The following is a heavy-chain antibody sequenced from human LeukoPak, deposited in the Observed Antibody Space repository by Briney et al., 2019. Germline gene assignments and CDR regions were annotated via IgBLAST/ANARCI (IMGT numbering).Heavy chain of an antibody. CDR2: INPNSGGT. Sequence: ASVKVSCKASEYTFTGYYMHWVRQAPGQGLEWMGRINPNSGGTNYAQKFQDRVTMTRDTSISTAYMELNSLRSEDTAVYYCARTAPYAGSWNAKANSYYFDYWGQGALVTVSS. V-gene: IGHV1-2*06. CDR3: ARTAPYAGSWNAKANSYYFDY. D-gene: IGHD1-1*01. J-gene: IGHJ4*02. CDR1: EYTFTGYY.